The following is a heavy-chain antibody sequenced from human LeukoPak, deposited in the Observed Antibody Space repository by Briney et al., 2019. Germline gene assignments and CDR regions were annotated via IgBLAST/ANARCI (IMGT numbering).Heavy chain of an antibody. V-gene: IGHV3-7*01. CDR2: IKQDGSVK. J-gene: IGHJ4*02. D-gene: IGHD3-22*01. CDR3: ARDPHGYYDSSENDY. Sequence: SGGSLRLSCAASGFIFNNYWMTWVRQAPGKGLEWVANIKQDGSVKYYVDSVKGRFTISRDNAKNSLYLQMNSLRAEDTAVYYCARDPHGYYDSSENDYWGQGTLVTVSS. CDR1: GFIFNNYW.